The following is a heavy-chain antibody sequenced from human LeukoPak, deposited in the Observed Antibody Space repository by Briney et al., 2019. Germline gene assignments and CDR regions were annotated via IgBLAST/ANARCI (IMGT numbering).Heavy chain of an antibody. D-gene: IGHD6-13*01. Sequence: KASETLSLTCTVSGGSISSSSYYWGWIRQPPGKGLEWIGSIYYSGSTYYNPSLKSRVTISVDTSKNQFSLKLSSVTAADTAVYYCARHLYSSFDYWGQGTLVTVSS. CDR3: ARHLYSSFDY. J-gene: IGHJ4*02. CDR1: GGSISSSSYY. V-gene: IGHV4-39*01. CDR2: IYYSGST.